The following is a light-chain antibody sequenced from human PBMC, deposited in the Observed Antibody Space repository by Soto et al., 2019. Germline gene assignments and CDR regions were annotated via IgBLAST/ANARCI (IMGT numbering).Light chain of an antibody. CDR1: QSVSSN. CDR2: DAS. Sequence: EIVLTQSPATLSLSPWERATLSFMASQSVSSNLAWYQQKLGQAPRLLIYDASRRATGIPDRFSGSGSGTDFTLTISRLEPEDFVVYYCQQYGRSLTFGQGTKVDIK. CDR3: QQYGRSLT. J-gene: IGKJ1*01. V-gene: IGKV3-20*01.